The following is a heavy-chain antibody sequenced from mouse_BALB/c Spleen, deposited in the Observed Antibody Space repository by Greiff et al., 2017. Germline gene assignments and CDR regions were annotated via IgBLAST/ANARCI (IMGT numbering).Heavy chain of an antibody. J-gene: IGHJ2*01. D-gene: IGHD1-1*01. CDR3: ARPTVEGYFDY. V-gene: IGHV1-87*01. Sequence: VKLMESGAELARPGASVKLSCKASGYTFTSYWMQWVKQRPGQGLEWIGAIYPGDGDTRYTQKFKGKATLTADKSSSTAYMQLSSLASEDSAVYYCARPTVEGYFDYWGQGTTLTVSS. CDR2: IYPGDGDT. CDR1: GYTFTSYW.